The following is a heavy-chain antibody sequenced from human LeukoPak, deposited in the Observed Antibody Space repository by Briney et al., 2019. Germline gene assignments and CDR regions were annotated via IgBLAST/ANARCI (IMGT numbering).Heavy chain of an antibody. CDR3: AKGVGATI. CDR1: GFTFKDFQ. D-gene: IGHD1-26*01. V-gene: IGHV3-11*01. J-gene: IGHJ3*02. CDR2: ISSGGTSI. Sequence: GGSLRLSCAASGFTFKDFQMTWIRHAPGRGPEWLSTISSGGTSISYADSVKGRFTISRDNVDNSLYLQMNSLRAEDTALYYCAKGVGATIWGQGTMVTVSS.